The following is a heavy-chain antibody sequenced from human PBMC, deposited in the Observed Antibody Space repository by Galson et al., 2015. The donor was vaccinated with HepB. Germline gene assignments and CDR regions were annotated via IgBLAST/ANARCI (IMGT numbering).Heavy chain of an antibody. J-gene: IGHJ5*02. V-gene: IGHV4-34*01. CDR2: INHSGST. CDR1: GGSFSGYY. CDR3: ARIRRKYCSSTSCYGRWFDP. Sequence: SETLSLTCAVYGGSFSGYYWSWIRQPPGKGLEWIGEINHSGSTNYNPSLKSRVTISVDTSKNQFSLKLSSVTAADTAVYYCARIRRKYCSSTSCYGRWFDPWGQGTLVTVS. D-gene: IGHD2-2*01.